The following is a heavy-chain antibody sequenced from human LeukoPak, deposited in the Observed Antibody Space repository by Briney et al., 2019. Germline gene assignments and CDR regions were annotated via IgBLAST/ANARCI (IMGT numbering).Heavy chain of an antibody. J-gene: IGHJ6*02. CDR3: ARVATGYDFWSGYPPVYYYGMDV. V-gene: IGHV3-7*03. CDR2: IKQDGSEK. D-gene: IGHD3-3*01. CDR1: GFTFSSYW. Sequence: AGGSLRLSCAASGFTFSSYWMSWVRQAPGKGLEWVANIKQDGSEKYYVDSVKGRFTISRDNAKNSLYLQMNSLRAEDTAVYYCARVATGYDFWSGYPPVYYYGMDVWGQGTTVTVSS.